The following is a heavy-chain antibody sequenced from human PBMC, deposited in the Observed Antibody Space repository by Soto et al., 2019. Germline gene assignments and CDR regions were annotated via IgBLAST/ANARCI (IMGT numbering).Heavy chain of an antibody. Sequence: QLQLQESRPGLVKPSETLSLTCTVSGGSISSSSYYWGWIRQPPGKGLEWIGSIYYSGSTYYNPSLKRRVPIPVDRSKNQFSLKLSSVTAADAAVDCCTRLWFGELNVDLWGQGTTVTVSS. CDR1: GGSISSSSYY. J-gene: IGHJ3*01. CDR2: IYYSGST. V-gene: IGHV4-39*01. D-gene: IGHD3-10*01. CDR3: TRLWFGELNVDL.